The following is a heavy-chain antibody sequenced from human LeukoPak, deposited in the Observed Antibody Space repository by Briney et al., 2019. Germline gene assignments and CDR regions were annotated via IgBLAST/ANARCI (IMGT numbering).Heavy chain of an antibody. Sequence: SVKVSCKASGGTYSRYAISWVPQAPGKGLEWMGGLIPIFGTTKYAQKFQGRVTITTDESTSTAYMELDSLRSEYTAVYYCASPSGSYKYWGQGTLVTVSS. CDR2: LIPIFGTT. CDR1: GGTYSRYA. D-gene: IGHD1-26*01. V-gene: IGHV1-69*05. CDR3: ASPSGSYKY. J-gene: IGHJ4*02.